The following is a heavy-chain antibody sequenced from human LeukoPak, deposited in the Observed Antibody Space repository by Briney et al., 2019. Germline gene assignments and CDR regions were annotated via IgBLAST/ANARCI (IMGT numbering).Heavy chain of an antibody. D-gene: IGHD3-10*01. V-gene: IGHV1-2*06. CDR1: GYTFTGYY. Sequence: ASVKVSCKASGYTFTGYYMHWVRQAPGQGLEWMGRINPNSGGTNYAQKFQGRVTMTRDTSISTAYMELSRLRSDDTAVYYCARDIITMVRGVMKPFDYWGQGTLVTASS. J-gene: IGHJ4*02. CDR2: INPNSGGT. CDR3: ARDIITMVRGVMKPFDY.